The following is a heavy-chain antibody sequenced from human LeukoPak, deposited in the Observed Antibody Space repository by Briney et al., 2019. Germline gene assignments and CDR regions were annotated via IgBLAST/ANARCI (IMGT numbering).Heavy chain of an antibody. Sequence: GGSLRLSCAASGFNFSRYWMRWVRQAPGKGLEGVANIKQDGSEKYYVDSVKGRFPISRDNAKNSLYLQMNSLRAEDTAVYFCTRIVEGAFDSWGQGTMVTVSP. CDR1: GFNFSRYW. D-gene: IGHD2-15*01. V-gene: IGHV3-7*05. CDR2: IKQDGSEK. CDR3: TRIVEGAFDS. J-gene: IGHJ3*02.